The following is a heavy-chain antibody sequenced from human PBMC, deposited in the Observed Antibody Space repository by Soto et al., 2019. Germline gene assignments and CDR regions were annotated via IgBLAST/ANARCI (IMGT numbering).Heavy chain of an antibody. J-gene: IGHJ4*02. CDR2: ISSNGGRT. CDR3: AKDPPTASVGPTFNY. CDR1: GFTFSAYV. Sequence: EVQLLESGGGLVQPGGSLRLSCAASGFTFSAYVMCWVRQAPGKGPEWVSAISSNGGRTFYTDSVKGRFTISRDNSKYTLHPQRGSLRVEDTASYYCAKDPPTASVGPTFNYWGQGTLVSVSS. V-gene: IGHV3-23*01. D-gene: IGHD4-4*01.